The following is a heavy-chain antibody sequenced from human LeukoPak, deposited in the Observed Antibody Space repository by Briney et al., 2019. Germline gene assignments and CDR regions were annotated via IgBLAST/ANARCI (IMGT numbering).Heavy chain of an antibody. D-gene: IGHD5-18*01. CDR1: GFTFSSYA. V-gene: IGHV3-23*01. CDR3: AKDVRGYTYGPGDY. J-gene: IGHJ4*02. CDR2: INNSGGTT. Sequence: PGGSLRLSCAASGFTFSSYAMSWVRQAPGKGLEWVSGINNSGGTTYYADSVKGRFTISRDNSKNTLYLQMNSLRAEDTAVYYCAKDVRGYTYGPGDYWGQGTLVTVSS.